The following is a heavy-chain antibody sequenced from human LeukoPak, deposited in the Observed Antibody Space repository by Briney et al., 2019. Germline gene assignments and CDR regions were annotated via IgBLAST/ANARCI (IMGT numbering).Heavy chain of an antibody. CDR1: GVSVTTSGYY. V-gene: IGHV4-39*01. J-gene: IGHJ6*02. CDR3: ARHNDYASLMDV. D-gene: IGHD2-2*01. CDR2: ISYSGIT. Sequence: SETLSLTCTVFGVSVTTSGYYGAWIRQPPGRGLEWIGSISYSGITYYKPSLRGRDTISGDTAKNQFSLKLSSVTAADTAVYYCARHNDYASLMDVWGQGTTVTVSS.